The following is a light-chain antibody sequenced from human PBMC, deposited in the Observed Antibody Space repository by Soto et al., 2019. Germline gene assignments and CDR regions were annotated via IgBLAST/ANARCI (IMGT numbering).Light chain of an antibody. J-gene: IGLJ2*01. CDR1: SRDIGAYNP. V-gene: IGLV2-14*01. CDR3: SAYTSRSTLV. Sequence: SPGQSITISCSGTSRDIGAYNPVSWYQQPPGKAPKLLIYEVRNRPSGISYRFSGSKSGTTASLTISSLLPEDEADYYCSAYTSRSTLVFGGGTKVTVL. CDR2: EVR.